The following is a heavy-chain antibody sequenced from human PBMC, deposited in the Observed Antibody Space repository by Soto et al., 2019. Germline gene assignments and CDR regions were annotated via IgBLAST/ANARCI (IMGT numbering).Heavy chain of an antibody. CDR1: GFTFSRYG. J-gene: IGHJ3*02. CDR2: ISSSSSTI. V-gene: IGHV3-48*01. CDR3: AKGGEDYYDFWSGYRKGNAFDI. Sequence: GGSLRLSCAASGFTFSRYGMNWVRQAPGKGLEWVSYISSSSSTIYYADSVKGRFTISRDNAKNSLYLQMNSLRAEDTAVYYCAKGGEDYYDFWSGYRKGNAFDIWGQGTMVTVSS. D-gene: IGHD3-3*01.